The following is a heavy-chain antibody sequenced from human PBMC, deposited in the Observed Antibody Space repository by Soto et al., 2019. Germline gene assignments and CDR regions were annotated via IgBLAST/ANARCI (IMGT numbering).Heavy chain of an antibody. Sequence: PGGSLRLSCAASGFTFSSYAMHWVRQAPGKGLEWVAVISYDGSNKYYADSVKGRFTISRDNSKNTLYLQMNSLRAEDTAVYYCARDLLVDYGDYPRDYWGQGTLVTVSS. J-gene: IGHJ4*02. V-gene: IGHV3-30-3*01. CDR2: ISYDGSNK. CDR1: GFTFSSYA. CDR3: ARDLLVDYGDYPRDY. D-gene: IGHD4-17*01.